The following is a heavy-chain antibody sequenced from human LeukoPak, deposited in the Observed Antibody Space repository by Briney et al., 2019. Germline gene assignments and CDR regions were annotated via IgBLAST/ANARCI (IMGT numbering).Heavy chain of an antibody. D-gene: IGHD4-11*01. V-gene: IGHV3-21*01. CDR2: ISSTGSYI. CDR3: ARDNDYSFDY. Sequence: PGGSLRLSCSASGFPFSSYAMEWVRQAPGKGLEWVSCISSTGSYIYYADSVKGRFTISRDNAKNSLYLQMNSLRAEDTAVYYCARDNDYSFDYWGQGTLVTVSS. J-gene: IGHJ4*02. CDR1: GFPFSSYA.